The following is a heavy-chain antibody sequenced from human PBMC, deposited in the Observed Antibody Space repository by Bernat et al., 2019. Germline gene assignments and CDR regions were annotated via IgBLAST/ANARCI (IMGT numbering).Heavy chain of an antibody. D-gene: IGHD3-22*01. J-gene: IGHJ3*02. CDR1: GGSISSSSYY. CDR3: ARQARVVVINDAFDI. Sequence: QLQLQESGPGLVKPSETLSLTCTVSGGSISSSSYYWGWIRQPPGKGLEWIGSIYYSGSTYYNPSLKSRVTISVDTSKNQFSLKLSSVTAADMAVYYCARQARVVVINDAFDIWGQGTMVTVSS. CDR2: IYYSGST. V-gene: IGHV4-39*01.